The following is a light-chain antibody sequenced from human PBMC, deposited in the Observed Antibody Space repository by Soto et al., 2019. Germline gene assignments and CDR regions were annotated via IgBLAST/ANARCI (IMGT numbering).Light chain of an antibody. J-gene: IGKJ1*01. CDR3: QQYNNWWT. CDR2: GAS. CDR1: QSVSSN. V-gene: IGKV3-15*01. Sequence: EIVMTQSPVSLSVSPGERATLCCRAGQSVSSNLAWYQQKPGQAPRLLIYGASTRATGIPARFTGSGSGTEFTLTISSLQFDDSAVYYCQQYNNWWTFGQGTKVDIK.